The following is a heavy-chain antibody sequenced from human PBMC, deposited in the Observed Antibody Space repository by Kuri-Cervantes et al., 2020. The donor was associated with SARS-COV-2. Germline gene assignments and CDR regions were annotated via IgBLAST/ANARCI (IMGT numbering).Heavy chain of an antibody. CDR2: IYHSGST. D-gene: IGHD2-8*01. V-gene: IGHV4-30-2*01. CDR1: GGSISSGGYY. CDR3: ARDSYCINGVCLLSY. J-gene: IGHJ4*02. Sequence: SETLSLTCTVSGGSISSGGYYWSWIRQPPGKGLEWIGYIYHSGSTYYNPSLKSRVTISVDRSKNQFSLKLSSVTAADTALYYCARDSYCINGVCLLSYWGQGTLVTVSS.